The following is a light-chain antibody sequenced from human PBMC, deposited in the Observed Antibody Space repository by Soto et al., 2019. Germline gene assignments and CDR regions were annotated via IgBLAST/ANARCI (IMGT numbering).Light chain of an antibody. CDR3: SSYTSSSTPYV. V-gene: IGLV2-14*01. J-gene: IGLJ1*01. CDR1: SSDVGGYNS. Sequence: QSVLTQPASVSGSPGQSITIPCTGTSSDVGGYNSVSWYQQHPGKAPKLMIYDVSNRPSGVSYRFSGSKSGNTASLTISGLQAEDEADYYCSSYTSSSTPYVFGTGTKLTVL. CDR2: DVS.